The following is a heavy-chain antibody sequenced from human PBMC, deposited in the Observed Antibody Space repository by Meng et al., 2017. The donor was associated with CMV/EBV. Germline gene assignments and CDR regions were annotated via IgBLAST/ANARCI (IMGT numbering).Heavy chain of an antibody. J-gene: IGHJ4*02. CDR3: AREAHYYDNSGYYSDYFDY. Sequence: ASVKVSFKASGYTFTSYGISWVRQAPGQGLEWMGWISAYNGNTNYAQKLQGRVTMTTDTSTSTAYMELRSLRSDDTAVYYCAREAHYYDNSGYYSDYFDYWGQGTLVTVSS. V-gene: IGHV1-18*01. CDR2: ISAYNGNT. CDR1: GYTFTSYG. D-gene: IGHD3-22*01.